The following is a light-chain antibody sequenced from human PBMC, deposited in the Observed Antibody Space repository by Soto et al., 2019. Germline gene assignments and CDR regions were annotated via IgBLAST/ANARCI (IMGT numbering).Light chain of an antibody. V-gene: IGLV1-44*01. J-gene: IGLJ3*02. CDR2: SNS. CDR3: AAWDDSLNGWV. CDR1: SSNIGSNV. Sequence: QSVVTQPPSASGTPGQRVTISCSGSSSNIGSNVVNWYQQLPGTAPKLLIYSNSQRPSGVPDRFSGSKSGTSASLAIRGLQSEDEADYYCAAWDDSLNGWVFGGGTKLTVL.